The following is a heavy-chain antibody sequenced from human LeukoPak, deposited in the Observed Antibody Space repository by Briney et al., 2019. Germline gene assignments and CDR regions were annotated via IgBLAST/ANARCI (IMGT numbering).Heavy chain of an antibody. J-gene: IGHJ4*02. Sequence: GGSLRLSRAASGFTFSSYGMHWVRQAPGKGLEWVAVIWYDGSNKYYADSVKGRFTISRDNSKNTLYLQMNSLRAEDTAVYYCARGPLFGGVIAHFDYWGQGTLVTVSS. CDR2: IWYDGSNK. V-gene: IGHV3-33*01. CDR1: GFTFSSYG. D-gene: IGHD3-16*02. CDR3: ARGPLFGGVIAHFDY.